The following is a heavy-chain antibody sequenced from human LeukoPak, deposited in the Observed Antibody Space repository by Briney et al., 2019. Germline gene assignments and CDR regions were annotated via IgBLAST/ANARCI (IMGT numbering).Heavy chain of an antibody. J-gene: IGHJ4*02. CDR3: ARVGYYDILTGPFDY. CDR2: INPNSGGT. V-gene: IGHV1-2*02. Sequence: ASVKVSCKASGYTFTGYYMHWVRQAPGQGLEWMGWINPNSGGTNYAQKFQGRVTMTRDTSISTAYMELSRLRSDDTAAYYCARVGYYDILTGPFDYWGQGTLVTVSS. CDR1: GYTFTGYY. D-gene: IGHD3-9*01.